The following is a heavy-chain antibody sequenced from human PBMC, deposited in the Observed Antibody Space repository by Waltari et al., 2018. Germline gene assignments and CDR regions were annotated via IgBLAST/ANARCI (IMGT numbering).Heavy chain of an antibody. CDR2: IIPIFGTA. D-gene: IGHD3-22*01. Sequence: QVQLVQSGAEVTKPGSSVKVSCKASGGPFSSYAISWVRQAPGQGLEWMGGIIPIFGTANYAQKFQGRVTITADESTSTAYMELSSLRSEDTAVYYCAREPYYYDSSGYYFGWYFDYWGQGTLVTVSS. J-gene: IGHJ4*02. CDR1: GGPFSSYA. V-gene: IGHV1-69*01. CDR3: AREPYYYDSSGYYFGWYFDY.